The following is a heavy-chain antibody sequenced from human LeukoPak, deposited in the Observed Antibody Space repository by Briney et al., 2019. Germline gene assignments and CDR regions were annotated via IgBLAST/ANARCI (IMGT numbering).Heavy chain of an antibody. CDR2: INHSGST. CDR1: GGSFSGYY. J-gene: IGHJ5*02. V-gene: IGHV4-34*01. D-gene: IGHD3-10*01. Sequence: SSETLSLTCAVYGGSFSGYYWSWIRQPPGKGLEWIGEINHSGSTNYNPSLKSRVTISVDTSKNQFSLKLSSVTAADTAVYYCARQGLLWFGVKGWFDPWGQGTLVTVPS. CDR3: ARQGLLWFGVKGWFDP.